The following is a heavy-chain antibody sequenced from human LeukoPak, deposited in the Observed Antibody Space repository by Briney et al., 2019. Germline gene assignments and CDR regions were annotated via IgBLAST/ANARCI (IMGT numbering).Heavy chain of an antibody. CDR2: TYTNGNT. D-gene: IGHD1-26*01. CDR3: ARGPDHAKVGY. CDR1: GGSFTSGNYK. J-gene: IGHJ4*02. Sequence: SQTLSLTCTVSGGSFTSGNYKWSWLRQPAGKGLEWIGRTYTNGNTDYSPSLKSRVTISIDMSKNQFFLKLSSVTAADTAVYYCARGPDHAKVGYWGQGTLVTVSS. V-gene: IGHV4-61*02.